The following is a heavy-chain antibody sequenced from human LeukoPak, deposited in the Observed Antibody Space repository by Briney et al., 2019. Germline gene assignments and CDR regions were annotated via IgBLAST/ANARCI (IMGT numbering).Heavy chain of an antibody. D-gene: IGHD2-21*01. CDR2: IKPKTDGETT. Sequence: GGSLRLSCAASGLTFSDYHMSWIRQAPGKGLEWVGRIKPKTDGETTEYAAPVKDRFSISRDDSKSMMYLQMNSLKTEDTAVYYCITPLPYSAQGGQGTLVTVSS. J-gene: IGHJ4*02. V-gene: IGHV3-15*01. CDR3: ITPLPYSAQ. CDR1: GLTFSDYH.